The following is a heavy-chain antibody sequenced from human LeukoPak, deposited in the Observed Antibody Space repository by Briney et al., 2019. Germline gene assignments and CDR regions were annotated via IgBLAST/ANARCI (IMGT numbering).Heavy chain of an antibody. J-gene: IGHJ4*02. CDR1: GYTFSSYW. D-gene: IGHD3-3*01. V-gene: IGHV5-51*01. Sequence: GESLRISCKGSGYTFSSYWIGWVRQMPGKGLEWIGIIYPGDSDTRYSPSLQGQVTISVDTSIGTAYLQWSSLKASDTAIYYGARQNDFRLDYWGQGTLVTVSS. CDR3: ARQNDFRLDY. CDR2: IYPGDSDT.